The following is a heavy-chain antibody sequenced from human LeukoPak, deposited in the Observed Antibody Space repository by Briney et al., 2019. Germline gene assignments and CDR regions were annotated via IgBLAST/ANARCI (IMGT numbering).Heavy chain of an antibody. CDR3: AGDRPGSWFDP. Sequence: SETLSLTCTVSGGSISSYYWSWIRQPPGKGLEWIGYIYYSGSTNYNPSLKSRVTISVDTSKNQFSLKLSSVTVADTAVYYCAGDRPGSWFDPWGQGTLVTVSS. CDR2: IYYSGST. V-gene: IGHV4-59*12. CDR1: GGSISSYY. J-gene: IGHJ5*02.